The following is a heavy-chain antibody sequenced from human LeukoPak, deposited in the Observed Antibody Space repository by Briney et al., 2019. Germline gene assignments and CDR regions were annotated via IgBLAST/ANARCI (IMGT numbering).Heavy chain of an antibody. CDR2: IYPGDSDT. J-gene: IGHJ6*02. CDR3: ARRPQSYYGMDV. Sequence: GESLKISCKGSGYTFTNYWIGWVRQMPGKGLEWMGIIYPGDSDTRYSPSFQGQVTISAAKSVSTAYLQWSSLKASHTAIYYCARRPQSYYGMDVWGQGTTVTVSS. CDR1: GYTFTNYW. V-gene: IGHV5-51*01.